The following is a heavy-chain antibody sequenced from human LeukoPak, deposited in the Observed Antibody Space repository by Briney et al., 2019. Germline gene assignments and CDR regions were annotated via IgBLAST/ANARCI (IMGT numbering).Heavy chain of an antibody. CDR2: IYYSGST. CDR1: GGSISSYY. CDR3: ARAYYGDVIIDY. D-gene: IGHD4-17*01. J-gene: IGHJ4*02. Sequence: PSETLSLTCTVSGGSISSYYWSWIRQPPGKGLEWIGYIYYSGSTNYNPSLKSRVTISVDTSKNQFSLKLSSVTAADTAVYYCARAYYGDVIIDYWGQGTLVTVSS. V-gene: IGHV4-59*01.